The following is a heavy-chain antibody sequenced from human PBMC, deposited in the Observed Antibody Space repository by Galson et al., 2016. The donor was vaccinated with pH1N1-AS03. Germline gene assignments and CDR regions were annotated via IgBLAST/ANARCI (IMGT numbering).Heavy chain of an antibody. J-gene: IGHJ6*02. CDR1: GFTVSSGY. CDR2: IHPGGDT. V-gene: IGHV3-66*02. Sequence: SLRLSCAATGFTVSSGYHMSWVRQAPGKGLEWGSVIHPGGDTYNADSVKGRFTISRDNFENMVYLQMNRLRPEDTAVYYCAGDEGFANGINVWGQGTTVTVSS. D-gene: IGHD3-3*01. CDR3: AGDEGFANGINV.